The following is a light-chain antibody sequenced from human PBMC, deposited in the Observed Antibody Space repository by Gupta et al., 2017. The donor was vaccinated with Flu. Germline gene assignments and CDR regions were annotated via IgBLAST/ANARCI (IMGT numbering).Light chain of an antibody. V-gene: IGLV3-21*02. J-gene: IGLJ3*02. Sequence: YVLTQPPSVSVAPGQTARITCGGNNIGTKSVHWYQHKPGQDPVLVGHDDSDRPSGIPERFACSNSGKNATRTLTRVEARDEADDDCQVWASTRDQDVFGGGTKVTVL. CDR2: DDS. CDR1: NIGTKS. CDR3: QVWASTRDQDV.